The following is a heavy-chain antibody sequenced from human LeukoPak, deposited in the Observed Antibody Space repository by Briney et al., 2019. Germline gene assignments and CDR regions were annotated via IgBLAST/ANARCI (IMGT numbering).Heavy chain of an antibody. D-gene: IGHD2-2*01. Sequence: SETLSLTCTVSGGSISSGGYYWSWIPQHPGKGLEWIGYFYYSGSTYYNPSLKSRVTISVDTSKNQFSLKLSSVTAADTAVYYCARTGYCSSTSCYLPPYYYYYGMDVWGQGTTVTVSS. CDR2: FYYSGST. J-gene: IGHJ6*02. CDR1: GGSISSGGYY. CDR3: ARTGYCSSTSCYLPPYYYYYGMDV. V-gene: IGHV4-31*03.